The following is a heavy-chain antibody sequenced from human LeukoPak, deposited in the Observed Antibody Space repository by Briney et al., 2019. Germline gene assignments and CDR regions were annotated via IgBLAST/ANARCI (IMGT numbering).Heavy chain of an antibody. CDR3: ARGLGGDIVVVPAAIRYYFDY. D-gene: IGHD2-2*02. J-gene: IGHJ4*02. CDR1: GFTFSSYA. Sequence: GGSLRLSCAASGFTFSSYAMHWVRQAPGKGLEWVAVISYDGSNKYYADSVKGRFTISRDNSKNTLYLQMNSLRAEDTAVYYCARGLGGDIVVVPAAIRYYFDYWGQGTLVTVSS. CDR2: ISYDGSNK. V-gene: IGHV3-30-3*01.